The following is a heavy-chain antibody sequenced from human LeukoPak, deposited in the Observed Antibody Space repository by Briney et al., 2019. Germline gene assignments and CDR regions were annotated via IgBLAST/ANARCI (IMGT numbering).Heavy chain of an antibody. Sequence: SETLSLTCTVSGGSISSSSYYWGWIRQPPGKGLEWIGSTYYSGSTYYNPSLESRVTISVDTSKNQFSLKLSSVTAADTAVYYCVSELSGYYHVKPKYYFDYWGQGTLVTVSS. V-gene: IGHV4-39*07. D-gene: IGHD3-22*01. CDR2: TYYSGST. CDR3: VSELSGYYHVKPKYYFDY. J-gene: IGHJ4*02. CDR1: GGSISSSSYY.